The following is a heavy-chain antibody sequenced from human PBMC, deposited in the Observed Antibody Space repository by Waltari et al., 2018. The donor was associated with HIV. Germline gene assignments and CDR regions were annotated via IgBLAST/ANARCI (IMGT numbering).Heavy chain of an antibody. CDR1: GFTFSSYS. V-gene: IGHV3-21*01. D-gene: IGHD3-22*01. J-gene: IGHJ4*02. CDR3: ARGYYDYSAYYSF. Sequence: EVQLVESGGGLVKPGGSLRLSCAASGFTFSSYSLNWVRQAPGKGLEWVSSISSSGARIFYAGSLEGRFTISRDNAKNSLYLQMNSLRAEDTAVYYCARGYYDYSAYYSFWGQGTLVSVSS. CDR2: ISSSGARI.